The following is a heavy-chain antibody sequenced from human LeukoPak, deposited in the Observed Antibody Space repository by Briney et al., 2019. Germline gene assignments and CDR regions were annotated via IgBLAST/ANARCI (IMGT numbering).Heavy chain of an antibody. CDR1: GFTFSSYW. J-gene: IGHJ4*02. CDR3: ASRDCSGGSCKNKIDY. V-gene: IGHV3-7*01. CDR2: IKKDGSEK. Sequence: GGSLRLSCAASGFTFSSYWMSWVRQAPGKGLEWVANIKKDGSEKYYVDSVKGRFTISRDNAKTSLYLQMNSLRAEDTAVYYCASRDCSGGSCKNKIDYWGQGTLVTVSS. D-gene: IGHD2-15*01.